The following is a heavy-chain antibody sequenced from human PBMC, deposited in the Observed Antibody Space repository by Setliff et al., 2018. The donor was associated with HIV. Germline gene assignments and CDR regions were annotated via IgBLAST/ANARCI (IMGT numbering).Heavy chain of an antibody. CDR2: INHSGST. CDR1: GGSFSDYS. D-gene: IGHD3-3*01. V-gene: IGHV4-34*01. Sequence: SETLSLTCAVYGGSFSDYSWNWVRQPPGKGLEWIGEINHSGSTNYNPSLKSRVTISADASKKQFSLNVTSVTAADTAVYYCARLSKDYDFWTPNSWGQGTLVT. CDR3: ARLSKDYDFWTPNS. J-gene: IGHJ4*02.